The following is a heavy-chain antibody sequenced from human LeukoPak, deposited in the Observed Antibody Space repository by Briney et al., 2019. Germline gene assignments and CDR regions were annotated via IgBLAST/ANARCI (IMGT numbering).Heavy chain of an antibody. V-gene: IGHV3-21*01. D-gene: IGHD2-8*02. CDR1: GFTFSSNV. J-gene: IGHJ5*01. CDR3: ARVAVSGPTGWFDS. CDR2: ISSTSAYI. Sequence: GGSLRLSCAASGFTFSSNVMIWVRQAPGKGLEWVSSISSTSAYIHYADSVKGRFTISRDNVDNVVYLEMNSLGAEDTATYYCARVAVSGPTGWFDSWGQGTLVIVSS.